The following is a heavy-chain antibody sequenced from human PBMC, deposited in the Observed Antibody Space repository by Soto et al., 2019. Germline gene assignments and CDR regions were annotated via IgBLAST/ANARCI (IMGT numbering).Heavy chain of an antibody. V-gene: IGHV1-69*02. CDR2: IIPILGIA. CDR1: GGTFSSYT. Sequence: ASVKVSCKASGGTFSSYTISWVRQAPGQGLEWMGRIIPILGIANYAQKFQGRVTITADKSTSTAYMELSSLRSEDTAVYYCARGGYCSSTSCLRFDPWGQGTLVTVSS. D-gene: IGHD2-2*01. CDR3: ARGGYCSSTSCLRFDP. J-gene: IGHJ5*02.